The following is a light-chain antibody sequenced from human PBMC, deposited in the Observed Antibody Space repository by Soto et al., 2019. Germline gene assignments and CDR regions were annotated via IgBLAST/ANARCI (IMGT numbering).Light chain of an antibody. V-gene: IGLV2-14*01. CDR2: DVS. CDR3: ASYTRSTVYI. Sequence: QSVLTQPASVSGSPGQSITISCTGTSSDVGGYKYVSWYQQHPGKAPKLMIYDVSNRPSGVSNRFSGSKSGNTASLTISGLQAEDEATYFCASYTRSTVYIFGTGTKLTVL. J-gene: IGLJ1*01. CDR1: SSDVGGYKY.